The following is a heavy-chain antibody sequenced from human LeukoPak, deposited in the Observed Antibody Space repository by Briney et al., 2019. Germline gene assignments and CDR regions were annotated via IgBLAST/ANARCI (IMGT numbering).Heavy chain of an antibody. V-gene: IGHV3-33*06. CDR1: GFTFSSCW. D-gene: IGHD6-13*01. J-gene: IGHJ4*02. CDR3: AKARSITATGSGLRPGYFDY. CDR2: IWYDGTNK. Sequence: PGGSLRLSCAASGFTFSSCWMAWVRQAPGKGLEWVALIWYDGTNKYYADSLKGRFTIPRDNSKNTLYLQMDNLRAEDTAVYYCAKARSITATGSGLRPGYFDYWGQGTLVTVSS.